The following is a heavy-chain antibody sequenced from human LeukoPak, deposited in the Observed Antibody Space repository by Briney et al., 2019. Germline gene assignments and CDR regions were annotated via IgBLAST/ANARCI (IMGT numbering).Heavy chain of an antibody. V-gene: IGHV1-2*02. CDR1: GYTFTGYY. CDR3: ARSEGFGEFFDY. CDR2: INPNSGGT. D-gene: IGHD3-10*01. Sequence: ASVKVSCKASGYTFTGYYMHWVRQAPGQGLEWMGWINPNSGGTNYAQKFQGRVTMTRDTSISTAYMELSRLRSDDTAVYYCARSEGFGEFFDYWGQGTLVTVSS. J-gene: IGHJ4*02.